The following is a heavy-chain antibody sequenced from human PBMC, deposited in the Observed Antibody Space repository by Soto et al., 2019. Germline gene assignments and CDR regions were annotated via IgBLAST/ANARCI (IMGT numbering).Heavy chain of an antibody. CDR3: ARYYGSASWFDP. Sequence: SETLSLTCTLTGGSITSGDSYWSWIRQHPEKGLEWIGYIFYIGTPYYNPSLKSRVTLSVDTSKNQFSLKLNSVTAADTAVYYCARYYGSASWFDPWGQGIQVTVSS. D-gene: IGHD3-10*01. J-gene: IGHJ5*02. CDR2: IFYIGTP. V-gene: IGHV4-31*03. CDR1: GGSITSGDSY.